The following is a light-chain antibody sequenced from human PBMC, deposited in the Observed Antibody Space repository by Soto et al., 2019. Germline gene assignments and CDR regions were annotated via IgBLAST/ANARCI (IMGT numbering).Light chain of an antibody. V-gene: IGKV3-11*01. CDR2: DAS. J-gene: IGKJ1*01. Sequence: EIVLTQSPATLSLSPGERATLSCRASQSVRSNLAWYQQKPGQAPRLLIYDASNRATGIPGRFSGSGSGTDLTLTISNLEPEDFALYYCQQRSNWPWTFGQGAKVEIK. CDR1: QSVRSN. CDR3: QQRSNWPWT.